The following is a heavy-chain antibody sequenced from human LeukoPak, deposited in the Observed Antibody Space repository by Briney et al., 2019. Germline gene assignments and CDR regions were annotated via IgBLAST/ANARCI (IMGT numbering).Heavy chain of an antibody. Sequence: GGSLRLSCAASGFDFSSNWMHWVRHAPGQGLVWVSRIEGDGISTNYADSVKGRFTISRDIAKNTLYLQMNSLRAEDTGVYYCAKDHYWSIDYWGRGTLVTVSS. CDR3: AKDHYWSIDY. V-gene: IGHV3-74*01. CDR1: GFDFSSNW. D-gene: IGHD3-3*01. J-gene: IGHJ4*02. CDR2: IEGDGIST.